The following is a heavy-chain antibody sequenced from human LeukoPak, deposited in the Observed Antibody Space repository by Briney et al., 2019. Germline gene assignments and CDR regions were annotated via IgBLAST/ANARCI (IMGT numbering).Heavy chain of an antibody. CDR2: IYSGGTT. CDR1: GITVSTNY. V-gene: IGHV3-53*01. J-gene: IGHJ4*02. Sequence: GGSLGLSCAASGITVSTNYMSWVRQAPGKGLEWVSVIYSGGTTYYADSVKGRFTISRDNSRNTVYLQMNSLRAEDTAVYYCATKYYFDYWGQGTLVTVSS. CDR3: ATKYYFDY.